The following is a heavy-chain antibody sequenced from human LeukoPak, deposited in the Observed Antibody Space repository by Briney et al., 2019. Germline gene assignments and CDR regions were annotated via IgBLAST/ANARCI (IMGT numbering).Heavy chain of an antibody. J-gene: IGHJ6*02. D-gene: IGHD4-17*01. V-gene: IGHV3-13*01. Sequence: GGSLSLSCAASGFTFSSYDMHWVRQATGKGLEWVSAIGTAGDTYYPGSVKGRFTISRENAKNSLYLQMNSLRAGDTAVYYCARGQADYGDPKYGMDVRGQGTTVTVSS. CDR3: ARGQADYGDPKYGMDV. CDR2: IGTAGDT. CDR1: GFTFSSYD.